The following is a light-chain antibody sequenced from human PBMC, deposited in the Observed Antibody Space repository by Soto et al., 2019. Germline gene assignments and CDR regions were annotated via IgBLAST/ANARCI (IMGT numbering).Light chain of an antibody. CDR1: QSVLYSSNNKHY. CDR2: WAS. Sequence: DIVMTQSPDSLAVSLGERATINCKSSQSVLYSSNNKHYLAWYQQKPGQPPKLLIYWASTRESGVPDRFSGSGSGTDFTLTISRLQAEDVAVYYCQQYYNTPFTFGPGTKVAIK. V-gene: IGKV4-1*01. J-gene: IGKJ3*01. CDR3: QQYYNTPFT.